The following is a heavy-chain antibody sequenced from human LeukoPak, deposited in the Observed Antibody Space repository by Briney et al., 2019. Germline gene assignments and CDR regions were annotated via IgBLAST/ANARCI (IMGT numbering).Heavy chain of an antibody. CDR2: VYPGGSA. CDR1: EFTVSSTY. J-gene: IGHJ3*02. D-gene: IGHD3-3*01. Sequence: GGSLRLSCAASEFTVSSTYITWLRQAPGKGLEWVSVVYPGGSALYADSVRGRFTISRDISKNLVYLQINNLRAEDTAVYYCARDRRSGLGHAFDIWGQGTMVTVSS. CDR3: ARDRRSGLGHAFDI. V-gene: IGHV3-53*01.